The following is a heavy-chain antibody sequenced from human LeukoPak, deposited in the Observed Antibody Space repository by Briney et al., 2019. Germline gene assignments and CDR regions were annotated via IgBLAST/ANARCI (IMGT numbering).Heavy chain of an antibody. CDR1: GFTFSSYG. V-gene: IGHV3-30*02. CDR3: AGRVVPAARYIYSSSNYQGYYMDV. CDR2: IRYDGSNK. D-gene: IGHD2-2*01. J-gene: IGHJ6*03. Sequence: PGGSLRLSCAASGFTFSSYGMHWVRQAPGKGLEWVAFIRYDGSNKYYADSVKGRFTISRDNSKNTLYLQMNSLRAEDTAVYYCAGRVVPAARYIYSSSNYQGYYMDVWGKGTTVTVSS.